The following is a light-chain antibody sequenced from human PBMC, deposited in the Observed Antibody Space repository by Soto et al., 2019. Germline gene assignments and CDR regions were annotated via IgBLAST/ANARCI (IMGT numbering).Light chain of an antibody. CDR3: QSYDNTLSPRYV. CDR1: SSNIGANYD. V-gene: IGLV1-40*01. CDR2: GNS. Sequence: QSVLTQPPSVSGAPGQRVTISCTGSSSNIGANYDVHWYQQRPGTAPKLLIFGNSNRPSGVPDRFSGSKSGTSASLAITGLQADDEGDYYCQSYDNTLSPRYVFGTGTKLTVL. J-gene: IGLJ1*01.